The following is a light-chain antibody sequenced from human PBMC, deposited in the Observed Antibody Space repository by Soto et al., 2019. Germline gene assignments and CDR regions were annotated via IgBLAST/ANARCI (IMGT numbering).Light chain of an antibody. CDR2: DVS. V-gene: IGLV2-14*01. J-gene: IGLJ2*01. CDR1: SSDVGDYKY. CDR3: SSYTSRTTVV. Sequence: QSAPTQPASVSGSPGQSITISCTGPSSDVGDYKYVSWYQQHPGKAPKLMIYDVSSRPSGVSNRFSGSKSGNTASLTISGLQAEDEADYYCSSYTSRTTVVFGGGTKVTVL.